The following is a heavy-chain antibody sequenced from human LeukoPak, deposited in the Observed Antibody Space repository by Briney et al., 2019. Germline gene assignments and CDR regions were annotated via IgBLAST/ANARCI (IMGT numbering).Heavy chain of an antibody. D-gene: IGHD2-2*01. Sequence: SETLSLTCTVSGGSIGSYYWSWIRQPAGKGLEWIGRIYTSGSTNYNPSLKSRVTMSVDTSKNQFSLKLSSVTAADTAVYYCAREQRDCSSTSCYVWFDPWGQGTLVTVSS. CDR3: AREQRDCSSTSCYVWFDP. V-gene: IGHV4-4*07. CDR2: IYTSGST. J-gene: IGHJ5*02. CDR1: GGSIGSYY.